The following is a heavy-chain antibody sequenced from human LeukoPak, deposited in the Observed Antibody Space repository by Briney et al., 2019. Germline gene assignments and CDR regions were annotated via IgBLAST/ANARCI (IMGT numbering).Heavy chain of an antibody. CDR3: ARALGIFGDYYCYMDV. CDR1: GYTFTSYD. V-gene: IGHV1-8*03. CDR2: MNPNSGNT. J-gene: IGHJ6*03. D-gene: IGHD3-3*01. Sequence: VSVKVSCKASGYTFTSYDINWVRQATGQGLEWMGWMNPNSGNTGYAQKFQGRVTITRNTSISTAYMELSSLRSEDTAVYYCARALGIFGDYYCYMDVWGKGTTVTVSS.